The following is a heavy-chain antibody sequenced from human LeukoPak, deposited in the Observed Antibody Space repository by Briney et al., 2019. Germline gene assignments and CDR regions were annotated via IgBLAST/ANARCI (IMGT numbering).Heavy chain of an antibody. D-gene: IGHD3-10*01. V-gene: IGHV3-21*04. J-gene: IGHJ6*03. CDR1: GFTFSSYS. CDR2: ISSSSSYI. CDR3: AREAYYYGSGSYYTHYYYYYMDV. Sequence: GGSLRLSCAASGFTFSSYSMNWVRQAPGKGLEWVSSISSSSSYIYYADSVKGRFTISRDNAKNSLYLQMNSLRAEDTALYYCAREAYYYGSGSYYTHYYYYYMDVWGKGTTVTVSS.